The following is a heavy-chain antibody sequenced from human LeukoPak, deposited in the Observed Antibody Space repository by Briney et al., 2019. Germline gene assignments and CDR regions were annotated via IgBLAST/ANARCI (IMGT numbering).Heavy chain of an antibody. Sequence: SETLSLTCIVSGGSISSSSNYWGWIRQPPGKGLEWIGSIYYSGSTYYNPSLKSRVTISVDTSKNQFSLKLSSVTAADTAVYYCARLIVGATNWFDPWGQGTLVTVSS. CDR3: ARLIVGATNWFDP. D-gene: IGHD1-26*01. J-gene: IGHJ5*02. CDR2: IYYSGST. CDR1: GGSISSSSNY. V-gene: IGHV4-39*01.